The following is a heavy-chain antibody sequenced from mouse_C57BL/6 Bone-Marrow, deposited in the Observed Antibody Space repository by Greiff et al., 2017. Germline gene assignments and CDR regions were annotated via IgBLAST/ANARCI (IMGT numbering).Heavy chain of an antibody. CDR2: IYPGSGST. J-gene: IGHJ2*01. V-gene: IGHV1-75*01. D-gene: IGHD2-1*01. Sequence: VQLQQPGPELVKPGASVKISCKASGYTFTDYYINWVKQRPGQGLEWIGWIYPGSGSTYYNEKFKGKATLTVDKSSSTAYMLLSSLTSEDSAVYFCARAYSGNLYFFDNWGQGTTLTVSS. CDR1: GYTFTDYY. CDR3: ARAYSGNLYFFDN.